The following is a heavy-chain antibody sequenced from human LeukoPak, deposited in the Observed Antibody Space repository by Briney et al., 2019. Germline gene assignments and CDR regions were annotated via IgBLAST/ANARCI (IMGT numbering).Heavy chain of an antibody. Sequence: PSETLSLTCTVSGGSISSYYWSWIRQPPGKGLEWIGYIHHSGSTNSNPSLKSRVTMLVETSKNQFSLKLRSVTAADTAVYYCARGYTYGIETDYWGQGTLVTVSS. J-gene: IGHJ4*02. D-gene: IGHD5-18*01. CDR3: ARGYTYGIETDY. CDR2: IHHSGST. V-gene: IGHV4-59*01. CDR1: GGSISSYY.